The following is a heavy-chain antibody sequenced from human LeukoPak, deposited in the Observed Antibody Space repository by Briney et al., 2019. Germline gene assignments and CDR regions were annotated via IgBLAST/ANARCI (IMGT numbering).Heavy chain of an antibody. V-gene: IGHV3-7*01. J-gene: IGHJ6*02. CDR2: IKQDGSEK. Sequence: GGSLRLSCAASGFTVSSNYMSWVRQAPGKGLEWVANIKQDGSEKYYVDSVKGRFTISRDNAKNSLYLQMNSLRAEDTAVYYCARDRGMDVWGQGTTVTVSS. CDR3: ARDRGMDV. CDR1: GFTVSSNY.